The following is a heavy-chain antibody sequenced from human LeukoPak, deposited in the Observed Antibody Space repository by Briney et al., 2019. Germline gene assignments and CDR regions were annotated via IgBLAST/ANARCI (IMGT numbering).Heavy chain of an antibody. CDR1: GGSISSYY. CDR3: ARLPRQQLVLDY. V-gene: IGHV4-59*08. D-gene: IGHD6-13*01. Sequence: SETLSLTCTVSGGSISSYYWSWIRQPPGKGLEWIGYIYYSGSTNYNPSLKSRVTISVDTSKNQFSLKLSSVTAADTAVYYCARLPRQQLVLDYWGQGTLVTVSS. J-gene: IGHJ4*02. CDR2: IYYSGST.